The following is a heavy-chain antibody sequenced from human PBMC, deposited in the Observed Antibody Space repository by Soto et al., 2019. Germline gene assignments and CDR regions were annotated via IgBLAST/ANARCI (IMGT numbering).Heavy chain of an antibody. Sequence: QVQLQESGPGLVKPSETLSLTCTVSGDSISNYYWGWIRQPPGQGLEWIGYILYSGSTNYNPSLESRVTISVGTSNNRFSLKLSSVTAADTSVYYCARDPSYYDSSGYYHGTPYGMDVWGQGTTVTVSS. CDR1: GDSISNYY. CDR2: ILYSGST. J-gene: IGHJ6*02. CDR3: ARDPSYYDSSGYYHGTPYGMDV. D-gene: IGHD3-22*01. V-gene: IGHV4-59*01.